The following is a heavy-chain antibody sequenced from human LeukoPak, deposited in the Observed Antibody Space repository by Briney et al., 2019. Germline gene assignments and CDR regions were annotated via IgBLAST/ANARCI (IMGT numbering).Heavy chain of an antibody. Sequence: SGTLSLTCTVPGGSISGYYWSWIRQPPGKGLEWIGYIYSSGNTNYNPSLKSRVTISVDTSKNQFSLKLSSVSAADTAVYYCAREVPDTAMVPLWGQGTLVTVSS. CDR3: AREVPDTAMVPL. J-gene: IGHJ4*02. V-gene: IGHV4-59*01. CDR1: GGSISGYY. D-gene: IGHD5-18*01. CDR2: IYSSGNT.